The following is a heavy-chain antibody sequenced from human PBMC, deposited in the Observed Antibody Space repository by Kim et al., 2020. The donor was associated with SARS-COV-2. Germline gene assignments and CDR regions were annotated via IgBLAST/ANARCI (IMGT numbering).Heavy chain of an antibody. V-gene: IGHV3-7*01. J-gene: IGHJ4*02. CDR1: GFTFSSYW. CDR2: IKQDGSEK. Sequence: GGSLRLSCAASGFTFSSYWMSWVRQAPGKGLEWVANIKQDGSEKYYVDSVKGRFTISRDNAKNSLYLQMNSLRAEDTAVYYCAREGVYVWGSYRYEGHNYDYWGQGTLVTVSS. D-gene: IGHD3-16*02. CDR3: AREGVYVWGSYRYEGHNYDY.